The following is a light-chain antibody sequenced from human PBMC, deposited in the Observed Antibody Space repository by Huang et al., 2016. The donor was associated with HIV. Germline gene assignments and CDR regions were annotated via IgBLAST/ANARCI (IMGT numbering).Light chain of an antibody. CDR3: HQYNKWPPT. V-gene: IGKV3-15*01. CDR2: NSS. Sequence: EIVMTQSPATLSVSPGERATLSCRASQSVGTRLAWYQQKPGQPPRLLIYNSSPRATDIPPRFSGSGSGTEFTLTISSLQSEDFAVYYCHQYNKWPPTFGQGTKVEIK. CDR1: QSVGTR. J-gene: IGKJ1*01.